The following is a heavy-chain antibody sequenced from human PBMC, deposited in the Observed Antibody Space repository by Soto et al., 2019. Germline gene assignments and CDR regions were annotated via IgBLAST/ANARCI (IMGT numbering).Heavy chain of an antibody. CDR1: GFTFSNAW. D-gene: IGHD3-3*01. V-gene: IGHV3-15*01. J-gene: IGHJ6*02. Sequence: PSEPLSLSCASSGFTFSNAWMSWVRPAPGKGLEWVGRIKSKTDGGTTDYAAPVKGRFTISRDDSKNTLYLQMNSLKTEDTAVYYCTGRFLEWLPTYYYYGMDVWGQGTTVTVSS. CDR3: TGRFLEWLPTYYYYGMDV. CDR2: IKSKTDGGTT.